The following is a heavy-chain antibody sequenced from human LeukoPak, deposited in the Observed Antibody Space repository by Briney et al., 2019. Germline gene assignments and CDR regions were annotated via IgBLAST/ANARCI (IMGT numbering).Heavy chain of an antibody. D-gene: IGHD6-19*01. J-gene: IGHJ4*02. Sequence: PGRSLRLSCAASGFTFSSYAMHWVRQAPGKGLEWVANIKQDGSEKYYVDSVKGRFTISRDNAKNSLYLQMNSLRDEDTAVYYCSTSSGSLWGQGTLVTVSS. CDR3: STSSGSL. V-gene: IGHV3-7*01. CDR2: IKQDGSEK. CDR1: GFTFSSYA.